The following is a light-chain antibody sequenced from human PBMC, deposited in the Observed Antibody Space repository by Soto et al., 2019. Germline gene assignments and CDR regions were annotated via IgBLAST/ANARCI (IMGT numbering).Light chain of an antibody. CDR1: SSNIGSNP. V-gene: IGLV1-44*01. CDR3: AAWDDSLNGLV. Sequence: QSVLTQPPSASGTPGQRVNISCFGSSSNIGSNPVNWYQQLPGTAPKLLMYSNNQRPSGVPDRFSGSKSGTSASLAISGLQSEDEAEFYCAAWDDSLNGLVFGGGTKLTVL. CDR2: SNN. J-gene: IGLJ2*01.